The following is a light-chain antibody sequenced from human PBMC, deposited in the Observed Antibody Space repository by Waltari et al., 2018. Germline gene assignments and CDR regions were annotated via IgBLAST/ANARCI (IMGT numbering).Light chain of an antibody. J-gene: IGKJ1*01. V-gene: IGKV3-15*01. CDR1: QSVSSN. CDR3: QQHNNWPRT. Sequence: EIVMTQSPATLSVSPGESATLSCRASQSVSSNLVWYQQKPGQAPSLLIYGASTRATGVPARFSGSGSGTEFTLTISSLQSEDFVVYYCQQHNNWPRTFGQGTKVEIK. CDR2: GAS.